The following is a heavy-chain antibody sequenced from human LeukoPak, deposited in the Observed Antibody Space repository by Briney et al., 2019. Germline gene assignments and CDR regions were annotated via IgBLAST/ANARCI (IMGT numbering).Heavy chain of an antibody. CDR3: ARESSGWYENWFDP. D-gene: IGHD6-19*01. V-gene: IGHV1-3*01. CDR1: GYTFTSYA. J-gene: IGHJ5*02. Sequence: ASVKVSCKASGYTFTSYAIHWVRQAPGQGLEWMGWIYAGNGNTKYSQKFQGGVTITRDTSASTVYMELSSLRSVDTATYYCARESSGWYENWFDPWGQGTLVTVSS. CDR2: IYAGNGNT.